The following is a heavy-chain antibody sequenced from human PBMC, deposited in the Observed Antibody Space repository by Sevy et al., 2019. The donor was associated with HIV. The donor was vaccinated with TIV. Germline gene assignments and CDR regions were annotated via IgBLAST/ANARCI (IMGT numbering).Heavy chain of an antibody. Sequence: GWSLRLSCAASGFTFSPYWMTWVRQAPGKGLEWVANIRPDGSDKYYVDSVKGRFTISRDNAKNSLYLQMNSRRADDTAMYYCASGVGLDCWGQGALVTVSS. J-gene: IGHJ4*02. CDR1: GFTFSPYW. CDR3: ASGVGLDC. V-gene: IGHV3-7*01. D-gene: IGHD1-26*01. CDR2: IRPDGSDK.